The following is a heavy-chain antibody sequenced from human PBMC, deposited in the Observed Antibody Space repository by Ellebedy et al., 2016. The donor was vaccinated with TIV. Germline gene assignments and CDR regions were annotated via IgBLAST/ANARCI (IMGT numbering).Heavy chain of an antibody. CDR2: ISNDGRHE. CDR3: AKARYALVVVGASFDY. J-gene: IGHJ4*02. CDR1: GVTFSNYA. Sequence: GESLKISCAASGVTFSNYAMHWVRQAPGKGLEWVAVISNDGRHEYYADSVKGRFTISRDNSKNTLHLQMNSLRAEDTAVYYCAKARYALVVVGASFDYWGQGTLVTVSS. D-gene: IGHD2-15*01. V-gene: IGHV3-30*18.